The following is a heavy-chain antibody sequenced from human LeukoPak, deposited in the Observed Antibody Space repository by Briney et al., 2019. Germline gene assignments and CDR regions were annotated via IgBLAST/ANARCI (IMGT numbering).Heavy chain of an antibody. CDR3: ARTTSTMVRGVLDY. CDR1: GYTFTSYG. Sequence: ASVKVSCKASGYTFTSYGISWVRQAPGQGLEWMGWISAYNGNTNYAQKLQGRVTMTTDTSTSTAYIELRSLRSDDTAVYYCARTTSTMVRGVLDYWGQGTLVTVSS. CDR2: ISAYNGNT. D-gene: IGHD3-10*01. J-gene: IGHJ4*02. V-gene: IGHV1-18*01.